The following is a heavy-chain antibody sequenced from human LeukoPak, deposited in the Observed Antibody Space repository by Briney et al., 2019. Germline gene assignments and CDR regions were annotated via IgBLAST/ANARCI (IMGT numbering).Heavy chain of an antibody. J-gene: IGHJ4*02. V-gene: IGHV3-23*01. Sequence: TGGSLRLSCAASGFTFSSYAMSWVRQAPGKGLEWVSAISGSGGSTYYADSVKGRFTISRDNSKNTLYLQMNSLRAEDTAVYYCAKGITIVVVAATLDYWGQGTLVTVSS. CDR1: GFTFSSYA. CDR3: AKGITIVVVAATLDY. D-gene: IGHD2-15*01. CDR2: ISGSGGST.